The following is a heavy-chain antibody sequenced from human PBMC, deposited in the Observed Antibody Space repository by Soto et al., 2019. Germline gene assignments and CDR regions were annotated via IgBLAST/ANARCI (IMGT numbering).Heavy chain of an antibody. J-gene: IGHJ3*02. CDR2: ISGSGGST. CDR3: ANDPIAARRPDAFDI. CDR1: GFTFSSYA. V-gene: IGHV3-23*01. Sequence: GGSLRLSCAASGFTFSSYAMSWVRQAPGKGLEWVSAISGSGGSTYYADSVKGRFTISRDNSKNTLYLQMNSLRAEDTAVYYCANDPIAARRPDAFDIWGQGTMVTVSS. D-gene: IGHD6-6*01.